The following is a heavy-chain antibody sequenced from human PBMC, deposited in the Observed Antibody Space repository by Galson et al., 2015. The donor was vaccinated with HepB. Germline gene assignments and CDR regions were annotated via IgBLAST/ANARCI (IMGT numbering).Heavy chain of an antibody. Sequence: PALVKPTQTLTLTCTVSGFSLSTSGLCVSWIRQPPGKALEWLAVIDWDDDKYYITSLKTRHTISKDTSKNQVVLTMTDMNPVDTATYYCARKSMVRGGAFDYWGQGTLVTVSS. J-gene: IGHJ4*02. D-gene: IGHD3-10*01. CDR1: GFSLSTSGLC. CDR3: ARKSMVRGGAFDY. CDR2: IDWDDDK. V-gene: IGHV2-70*13.